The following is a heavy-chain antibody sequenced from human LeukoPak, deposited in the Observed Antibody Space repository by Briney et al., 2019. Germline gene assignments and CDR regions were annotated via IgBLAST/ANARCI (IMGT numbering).Heavy chain of an antibody. V-gene: IGHV1-46*01. D-gene: IGHD1-26*01. Sequence: GASVKVSCKASGYIFTNYYMHWVRQAPGQGFEWMGLINPSGGSTKYAQKFQGRVTMTRDMSTSTVYMELSSLRSDDTAVYYCARGGRWELPRPYAFDVWGQGTVVTVSS. J-gene: IGHJ3*01. CDR1: GYIFTNYY. CDR2: INPSGGST. CDR3: ARGGRWELPRPYAFDV.